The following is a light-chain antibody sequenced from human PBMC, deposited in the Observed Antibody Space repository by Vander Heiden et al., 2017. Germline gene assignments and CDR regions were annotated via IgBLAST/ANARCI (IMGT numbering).Light chain of an antibody. Sequence: EIVLTQSPGSLSLSPGERATLSCRASQTVTSDYLAWYQQQPGQAPRLLIYGASTRAPGIPDRFSGSVSGTDFTLTISRLEPEDFAVYHCQQYGNSPPNAFGQGTKVEIK. CDR1: QTVTSDY. CDR2: GAS. CDR3: QQYGNSPPNA. J-gene: IGKJ2*01. V-gene: IGKV3-20*01.